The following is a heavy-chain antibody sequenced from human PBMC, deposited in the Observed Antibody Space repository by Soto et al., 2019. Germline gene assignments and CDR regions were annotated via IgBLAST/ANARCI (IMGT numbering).Heavy chain of an antibody. CDR2: IIPMFGTA. D-gene: IGHD5-18*01. V-gene: IGHV1-69*12. J-gene: IGHJ4*02. CDR1: EGTFSTYA. CDR3: ASGIQLWLRRINNGYSG. Sequence: QVQLVQSGAEVKKPESSVKVSCKAPEGTFSTYAISWVRQAPGQGLEWMGGIIPMFGTANYAQRFQDRVTINADESTNTVYMELSSMRSEDTAVYFCASGIQLWLRRINNGYSGWGQGSLVTVSS.